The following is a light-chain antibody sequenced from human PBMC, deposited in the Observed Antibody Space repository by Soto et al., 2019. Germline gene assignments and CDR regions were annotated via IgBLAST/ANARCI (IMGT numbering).Light chain of an antibody. Sequence: EIGLTQSPLSLPVTPGEPASISCRSSQSLLHSNGYNYLDWYLQKPGQSPRLLIYLGSNRASGVPDRFSGSGSGTDFTLTISRVEAEDVGVYYCVQALQSPPWTFGQGTKVDIK. CDR1: QSLLHSNGYNY. CDR3: VQALQSPPWT. CDR2: LGS. J-gene: IGKJ1*01. V-gene: IGKV2-28*01.